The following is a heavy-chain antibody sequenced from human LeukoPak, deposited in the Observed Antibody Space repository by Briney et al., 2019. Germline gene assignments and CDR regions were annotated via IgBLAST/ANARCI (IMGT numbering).Heavy chain of an antibody. V-gene: IGHV6-1*01. CDR2: TYYRSTWYD. J-gene: IGHJ5*02. CDR3: ARESSYLAWFDP. CDR1: GDSVSTNSGA. D-gene: IGHD5-18*01. Sequence: SQTLSLTCDTSGDSVSTNSGAWNWIRQSPSRGLEWLGRTYYRSTWYDDYAESVRSRITIKADTSKNQVSLHLNSVSPDDTAVYYCARESSYLAWFDPWGQGTLVTVSS.